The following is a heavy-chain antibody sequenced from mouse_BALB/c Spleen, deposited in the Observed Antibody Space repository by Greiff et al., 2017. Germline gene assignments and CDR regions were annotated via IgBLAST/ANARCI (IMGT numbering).Heavy chain of an antibody. Sequence: EVMLVESGGGLVQPGGSMKLSCVASGFTFSNYWMNWVRQSPEKGLEWVAEIRLKSNNYATHYAESVKGRFTISRDDSKSSVYLQMNNLRAEDTGIYYCTSVYYGGQGTLVTVSA. CDR2: IRLKSNNYAT. J-gene: IGHJ3*01. CDR1: GFTFSNYW. V-gene: IGHV6-6*02. D-gene: IGHD2-1*01. CDR3: TSVYY.